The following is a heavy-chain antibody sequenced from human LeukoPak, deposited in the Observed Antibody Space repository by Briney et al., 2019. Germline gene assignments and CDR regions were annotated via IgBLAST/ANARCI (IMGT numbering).Heavy chain of an antibody. CDR3: ARASGPFDF. V-gene: IGHV3-33*01. Sequence: GPSLRLPCGAWGFPLCRYRMPWVRQTPGKGLEWGAVIWSDGSNEYFADSVKGRFTISRDNSKNTLYLQMNSLRAEDTAVYYCARASGPFDFWGQGTLVTVSS. CDR1: GFPLCRYR. CDR2: IWSDGSNE. J-gene: IGHJ4*02. D-gene: IGHD3-10*01.